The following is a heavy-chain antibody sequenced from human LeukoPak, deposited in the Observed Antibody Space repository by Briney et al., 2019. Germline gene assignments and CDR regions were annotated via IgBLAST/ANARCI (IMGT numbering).Heavy chain of an antibody. J-gene: IGHJ4*02. CDR2: ISAYNGNT. V-gene: IGHV1-18*01. Sequence: ASVKVSCKASGYTFTSYGISWVRQAPGQGLEWMGWISAYNGNTNYAQKLQGRVTMTTDTSTSTAYMELRSLRSDDTAVYYCARVLLIVVVPAAAAERTFDYWGQGTLVTVSS. CDR1: GYTFTSYG. D-gene: IGHD2-2*01. CDR3: ARVLLIVVVPAAAAERTFDY.